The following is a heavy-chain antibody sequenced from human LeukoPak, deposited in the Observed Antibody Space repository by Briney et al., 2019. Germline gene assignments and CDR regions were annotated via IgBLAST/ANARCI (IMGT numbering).Heavy chain of an antibody. Sequence: PGRSLRLSCAASGFTFDDYAMRWVRQAPGKGLEWVSGISWNSGSIGYADSVKGRFTISRDNAKNSLYLQMNSLRAEDTALYYCAKGYCSSTSCYYFDYWGQGTLVTVSS. V-gene: IGHV3-9*01. CDR2: ISWNSGSI. CDR1: GFTFDDYA. D-gene: IGHD2-2*01. J-gene: IGHJ4*02. CDR3: AKGYCSSTSCYYFDY.